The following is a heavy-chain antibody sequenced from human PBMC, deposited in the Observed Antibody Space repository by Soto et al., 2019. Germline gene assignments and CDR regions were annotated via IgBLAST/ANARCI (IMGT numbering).Heavy chain of an antibody. V-gene: IGHV3-23*01. J-gene: IGHJ4*02. CDR3: ANRNYYHSSAYTYPYFDF. Sequence: AGGSLILSCAASGLTFNNYDMTWVRQAPGKGLDWVSTISGSGGSTYYADSVKGRFTISRDNSKNTVYLQMNSLRVEDTAVYYCANRNYYHSSAYTYPYFDFWGRGSLVTVSS. D-gene: IGHD3-22*01. CDR2: ISGSGGST. CDR1: GLTFNNYD.